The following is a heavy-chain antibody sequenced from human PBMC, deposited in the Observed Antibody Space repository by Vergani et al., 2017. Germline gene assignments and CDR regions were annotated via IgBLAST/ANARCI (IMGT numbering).Heavy chain of an antibody. Sequence: QVQLQQWGAGLLKPSETLSLTCAVYGGSFSGYYWSWIRQPPGKGLEWIGEINHSGSTNYNPSLKSRVTISVDTSKNQFSLKLSSVTAADTAVYYCARGGRRHNWNFNWFDPWGQGTLVTVSS. V-gene: IGHV4-34*01. CDR3: ARGGRRHNWNFNWFDP. D-gene: IGHD1-7*01. J-gene: IGHJ5*02. CDR2: INHSGST. CDR1: GGSFSGYY.